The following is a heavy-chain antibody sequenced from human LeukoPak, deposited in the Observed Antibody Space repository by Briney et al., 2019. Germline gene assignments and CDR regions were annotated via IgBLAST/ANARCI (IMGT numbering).Heavy chain of an antibody. J-gene: IGHJ3*02. CDR2: ISGSSFTT. CDR3: ARDSDGSYSIDAFDI. Sequence: PGGSLRLSCAASGFTFSNYAMSWVRQSPGKGLEWVSGISGSSFTTYYADSVKGRFTISRDNSKNPLYLQMNSLRAEDTAVYYCARDSDGSYSIDAFDIWGQGTMVTVSS. CDR1: GFTFSNYA. D-gene: IGHD1-26*01. V-gene: IGHV3-23*01.